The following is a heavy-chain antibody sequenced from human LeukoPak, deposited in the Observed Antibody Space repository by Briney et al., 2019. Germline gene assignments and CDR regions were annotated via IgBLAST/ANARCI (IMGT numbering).Heavy chain of an antibody. CDR1: GGSISSYC. CDR3: ARDRRAVASYGMDV. V-gene: IGHV4-59*01. Sequence: SETLSLTCTVSGGSISSYCWSWLRQPPGKGLEWIGYIYYSGSTNNNPSLKSRVTISVDTSKNQFSLKLRSVTAADTAVYYCARDRRAVASYGMDVWGQGTTVTVSS. J-gene: IGHJ6*02. D-gene: IGHD6-19*01. CDR2: IYYSGST.